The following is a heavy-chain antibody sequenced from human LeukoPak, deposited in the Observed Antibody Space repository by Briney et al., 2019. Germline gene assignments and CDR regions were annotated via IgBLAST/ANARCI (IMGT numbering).Heavy chain of an antibody. J-gene: IGHJ4*01. Sequence: PSETLSLTCTVSGGSTSSYYWSWIRQPAGKGLEWIGRIYTSGSTNYNPSLKSRVTMSVDTSKNQFSLKLSSVTAADTAVYYCARERGRLITMVRGVNYFDYWGQGTLVTVSS. CDR1: GGSTSSYY. V-gene: IGHV4-4*07. CDR2: IYTSGST. D-gene: IGHD3-10*01. CDR3: ARERGRLITMVRGVNYFDY.